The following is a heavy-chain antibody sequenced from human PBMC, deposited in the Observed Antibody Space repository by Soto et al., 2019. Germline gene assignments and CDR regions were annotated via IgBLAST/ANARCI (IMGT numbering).Heavy chain of an antibody. CDR3: AKGYGGYFHWFDP. J-gene: IGHJ5*02. CDR1: GYTFTSYA. Sequence: QVQLVQSGAEVKKPGASVKVSCKASGYTFTSYAMHWVRQAPGQRLEWMGWINAGIGNTKYSQKFQGRVTITRDTSASTAYMELSSLRSEDTAVYYCAKGYGGYFHWFDPWGQGTLVTVSS. V-gene: IGHV1-3*01. D-gene: IGHD4-17*01. CDR2: INAGIGNT.